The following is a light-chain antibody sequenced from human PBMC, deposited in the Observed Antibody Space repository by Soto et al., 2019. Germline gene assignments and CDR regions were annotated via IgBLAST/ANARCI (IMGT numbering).Light chain of an antibody. J-gene: IGLJ3*02. Sequence: QSALTQPPSASGSPGQSVTISCTGTSSDVGTSNYVSWYQLHPGKAPKLIIYEVNKRPSGVPDRFSGSKSGNTASLTVSGLQAEDEADYCCNSCTGTNNLWVFGGGTQLTVL. CDR1: SSDVGTSNY. V-gene: IGLV2-8*01. CDR3: NSCTGTNNLWV. CDR2: EVN.